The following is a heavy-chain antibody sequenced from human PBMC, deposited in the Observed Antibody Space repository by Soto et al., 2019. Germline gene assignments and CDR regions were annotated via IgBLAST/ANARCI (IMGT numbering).Heavy chain of an antibody. CDR3: ATDAGRGPLPLDV. CDR1: GFTFSSYA. D-gene: IGHD3-10*01. Sequence: GGSLRLSCAASGFTFSSYAMHWVRQAPGKGLEWVAVISYDGSNKYYADSVKGRFTISRDNSKNTLYLQMNSLRAEDTAVYYCATDAGRGPLPLDVWGQGTTVTVSS. J-gene: IGHJ6*02. V-gene: IGHV3-30-3*01. CDR2: ISYDGSNK.